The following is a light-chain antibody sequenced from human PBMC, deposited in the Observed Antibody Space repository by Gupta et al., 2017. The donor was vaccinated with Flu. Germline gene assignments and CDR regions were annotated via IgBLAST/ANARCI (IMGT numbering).Light chain of an antibody. CDR2: EVS. Sequence: QSALTQPASVSGSPGQSITISCTGTSSDVGTYNFVSWYQQHPGKAPKLMIFEVSNRPSGVSNRFSGSKSGNTASLTISGLQAEDEADYYCSSYKNTNTLVVFGGGTKLTVL. CDR3: SSYKNTNTLVV. CDR1: SSDVGTYNF. J-gene: IGLJ2*01. V-gene: IGLV2-14*01.